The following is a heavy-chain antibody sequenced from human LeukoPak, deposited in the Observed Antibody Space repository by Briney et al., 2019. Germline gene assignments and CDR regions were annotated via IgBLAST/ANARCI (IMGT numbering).Heavy chain of an antibody. CDR3: VRDDDRPDNGLDY. V-gene: IGHV3-48*04. CDR1: GFAFNNYN. J-gene: IGHJ4*02. Sequence: GESLKISCAASGFAFNNYNMNWVRQAPGKGLEWLSYISSSSTIIYYAGSVKGRFTISRDNAKNSLYLQMNSLRAEDTAVYYCVRDDDRPDNGLDYWGQGTLVTVS. CDR2: ISSSSTII. D-gene: IGHD3-22*01.